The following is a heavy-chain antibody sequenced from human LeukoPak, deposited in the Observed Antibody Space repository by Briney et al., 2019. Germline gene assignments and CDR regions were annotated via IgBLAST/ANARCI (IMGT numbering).Heavy chain of an antibody. Sequence: PGGSLRLSCAASGFTFSSYGMHWVRQAPGKGLEWVAVIWYDGSNKYYADSVKGRFTISRDNSKTTLYLPMNSLRAEDTAVYYSARVYYDFWSGYYNPSYYYYGMDVWGQGTTVTVSS. CDR1: GFTFSSYG. J-gene: IGHJ6*02. CDR2: IWYDGSNK. V-gene: IGHV3-33*01. CDR3: ARVYYDFWSGYYNPSYYYYGMDV. D-gene: IGHD3-3*01.